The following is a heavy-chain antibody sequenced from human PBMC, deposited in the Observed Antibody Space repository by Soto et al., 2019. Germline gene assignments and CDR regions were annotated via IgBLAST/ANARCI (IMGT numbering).Heavy chain of an antibody. D-gene: IGHD3-3*01. CDR1: GYTFTGYY. V-gene: IGHV1-2*04. J-gene: IGHJ4*02. Sequence: QVQLVQSGAEVKKPGASVKVSCKASGYTFTGYYMHWVRQAPGQGLEWMGWINPNSGGTNYAQKFQGWVTMTRDTSISTAYMELSRLSSDDTAVYYCARGSRYDFWSGSSNFDYWGQGTLVTVSS. CDR2: INPNSGGT. CDR3: ARGSRYDFWSGSSNFDY.